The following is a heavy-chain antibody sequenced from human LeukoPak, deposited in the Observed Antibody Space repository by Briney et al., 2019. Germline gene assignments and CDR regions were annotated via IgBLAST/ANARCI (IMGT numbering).Heavy chain of an antibody. J-gene: IGHJ4*02. CDR2: ISSSSSYI. CDR3: ARYQLQTYYYGSGRYPFEY. Sequence: GGSLRLSCAASVFTFSSYSMNWVRQAPGKGLEWVSSISSSSSYIYYADSVEGRFTISRDNARNTLFLQMDSLRVGDTAVYYCARYQLQTYYYGSGRYPFEYWGQGTLVTVSS. D-gene: IGHD3-10*01. CDR1: VFTFSSYS. V-gene: IGHV3-21*01.